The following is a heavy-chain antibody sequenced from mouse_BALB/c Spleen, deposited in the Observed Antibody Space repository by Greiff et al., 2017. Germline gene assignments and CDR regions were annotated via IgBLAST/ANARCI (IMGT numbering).Heavy chain of an antibody. CDR1: GYTFTSYW. J-gene: IGHJ3*01. CDR3: ARSGDYGNYVAY. V-gene: IGHV1-87*01. D-gene: IGHD2-1*01. CDR2: IYPGDGDT. Sequence: VKLMESGAELARPGASVKLSCKASGYTFTSYWMQWVKQRPGQGLEWIGAIYPGDGDTRYTQKFKGKATLTADKSSSTAYMQLSSLASEDSAVYYCARSGDYGNYVAYWGQGTLVTVSA.